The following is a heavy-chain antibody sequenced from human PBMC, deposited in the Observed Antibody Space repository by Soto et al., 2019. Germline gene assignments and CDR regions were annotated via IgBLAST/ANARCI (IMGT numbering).Heavy chain of an antibody. CDR3: ARDHGSYYYYGMDV. J-gene: IGHJ6*01. V-gene: IGHV1-69*06. CDR2: IIPIFGTA. Sequence: RGSVEVSFKASGGPFSSYAISLVRQVPGQGLEWMGGIIPIFGTANYAQKFQGRVTITADKSTSTAYMELSSLRSEDTAVYYCARDHGSYYYYGMDVWGQGTTVTVSS. CDR1: GGPFSSYA.